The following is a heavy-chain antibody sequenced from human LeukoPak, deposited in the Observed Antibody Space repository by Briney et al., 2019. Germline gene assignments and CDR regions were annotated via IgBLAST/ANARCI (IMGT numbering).Heavy chain of an antibody. D-gene: IGHD6-13*01. CDR3: ARYSSSWNHAFDI. Sequence: SETLSLTCTVSGGSISSYYWSWIRQPPGRGLEWIGYIYYSGSTNYNPSLKSRVTISVDTSKNQFSLKLSSVTAADTAVYYCARYSSSWNHAFDIWGQGTMVTVSS. J-gene: IGHJ3*02. V-gene: IGHV4-59*01. CDR1: GGSISSYY. CDR2: IYYSGST.